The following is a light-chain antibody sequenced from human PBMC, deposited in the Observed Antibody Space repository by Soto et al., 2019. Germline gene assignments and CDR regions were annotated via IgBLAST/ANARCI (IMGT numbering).Light chain of an antibody. J-gene: IGKJ5*01. Sequence: EIVLTQSPGTLSLSPGERATLSCRASQSVSNNYLAWYQQKPGQAPRLLIYGASSRATGIPDRFSGSGSGTDFTLTISRLDPEDFAVYYCQQRSNWPPITFGQGTRLET. CDR2: GAS. CDR1: QSVSNNY. CDR3: QQRSNWPPIT. V-gene: IGKV3D-20*02.